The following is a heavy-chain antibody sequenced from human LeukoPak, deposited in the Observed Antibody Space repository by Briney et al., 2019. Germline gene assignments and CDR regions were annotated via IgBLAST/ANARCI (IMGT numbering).Heavy chain of an antibody. CDR2: ISSSSSYI. CDR3: ARDGVAETTGYYFDY. V-gene: IGHV3-21*01. D-gene: IGHD4-17*01. Sequence: PGGSLRLSCAASGFTFSSYSMNWVRQAPGKGLEWVSSISSSSSYIYYADSVKGRFPISRDTAKNSLYLQMNRLRTEDTAMYYCARDGVAETTGYYFDYWGQGTLVTVSS. CDR1: GFTFSSYS. J-gene: IGHJ4*02.